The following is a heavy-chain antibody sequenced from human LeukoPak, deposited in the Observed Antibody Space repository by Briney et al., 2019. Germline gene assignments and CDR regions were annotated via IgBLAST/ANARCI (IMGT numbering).Heavy chain of an antibody. Sequence: GESLRISCKGSGYNFTSFWINWVRQMPGKGLGWMGRIDPSHSYTNYRPSFRGHVTISADKSISTSYLQWSSLKASDTAMYFCARHDYYGSERHANYWGQGTLVTVSS. CDR2: IDPSHSYT. V-gene: IGHV5-10-1*01. D-gene: IGHD3-10*01. J-gene: IGHJ4*02. CDR3: ARHDYYGSERHANY. CDR1: GYNFTSFW.